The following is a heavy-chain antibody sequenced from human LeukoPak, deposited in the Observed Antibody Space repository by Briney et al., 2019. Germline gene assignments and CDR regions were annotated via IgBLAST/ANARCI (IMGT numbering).Heavy chain of an antibody. CDR3: ARDFGQWQLNGGYYFDY. J-gene: IGHJ4*02. D-gene: IGHD1-26*01. CDR2: IHSSGKT. Sequence: SETLSLTCTVSGGSIISYYWSWIRQSPQKGLEWIAYIHSSGKTNYNPSLKSRVTMSVDTSKNQFSLSLDSVTAADTAVYYCARDFGQWQLNGGYYFDYWGQGTLVTVSS. V-gene: IGHV4-59*12. CDR1: GGSIISYY.